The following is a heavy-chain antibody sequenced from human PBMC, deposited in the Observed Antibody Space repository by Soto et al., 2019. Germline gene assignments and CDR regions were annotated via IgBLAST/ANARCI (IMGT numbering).Heavy chain of an antibody. CDR3: ACGGLYDSRYYYYGMDV. V-gene: IGHV4-4*07. CDR2: IYTSGST. J-gene: IGHJ6*02. Sequence: QVQLQESGPGLVKPSETLSLTCTVSGGSISSYYWSWIRQPAGKGLEWIGRIYTSGSTNYNPSLKSRVSMSVDTSKTQFSLKLSSVTAADTAVYYCACGGLYDSRYYYYGMDVWGQGTTVTVSS. D-gene: IGHD3-22*01. CDR1: GGSISSYY.